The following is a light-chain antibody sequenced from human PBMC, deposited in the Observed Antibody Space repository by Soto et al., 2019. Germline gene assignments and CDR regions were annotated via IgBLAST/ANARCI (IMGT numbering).Light chain of an antibody. J-gene: IGKJ4*01. CDR2: SAS. V-gene: IGKV3-20*01. Sequence: EIVVTKSPCTVSWSNRQRATLSCTASQTVNSGYVAWYQQKHGQAPRLLIYSASNRATGIPDRFSGSGSGTDFTLTISRLEPEDFAVYHCQQDGSSPLPFGGVAKVDVK. CDR3: QQDGSSPLP. CDR1: QTVNSGY.